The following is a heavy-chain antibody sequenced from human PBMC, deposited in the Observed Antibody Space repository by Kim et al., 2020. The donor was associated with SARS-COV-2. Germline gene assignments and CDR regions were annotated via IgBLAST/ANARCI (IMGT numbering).Heavy chain of an antibody. Sequence: SETLSLTCTVSGGSISSSTYYWGWIRQPPGKGLEWTGNIYYSGTTYYNPSLKSRVTVSVDTSKNQFSLQLTSVTAADTAVYYCARGWRFNVDSWGQGTLVTVSS. CDR3: ARGWRFNVDS. CDR1: GGSISSSTYY. D-gene: IGHD2-15*01. V-gene: IGHV4-39*07. CDR2: IYYSGTT. J-gene: IGHJ4*02.